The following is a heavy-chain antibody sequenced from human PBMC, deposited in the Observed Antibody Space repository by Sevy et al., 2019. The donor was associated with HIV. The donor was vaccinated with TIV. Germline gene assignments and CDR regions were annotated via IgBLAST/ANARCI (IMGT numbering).Heavy chain of an antibody. J-gene: IGHJ4*02. Sequence: ASVKVSCKASGYTFTSYGISWVRQAPGQGLEWMGWISAYNGNTNYAQKLQGRVTMTTDTSTSTAYMELRSLRSDDTAMYYCARGVITFGGVIVNFDYWGQGTLVTVSS. D-gene: IGHD3-16*02. CDR2: ISAYNGNT. V-gene: IGHV1-18*01. CDR3: ARGVITFGGVIVNFDY. CDR1: GYTFTSYG.